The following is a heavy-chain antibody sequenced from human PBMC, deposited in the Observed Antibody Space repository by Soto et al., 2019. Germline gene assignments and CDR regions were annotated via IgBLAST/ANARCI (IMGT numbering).Heavy chain of an antibody. D-gene: IGHD3-10*01. Sequence: SSETLSLTCTVSGGSISSYYWSWIRQPPGKGLEWIGYIYYSGSTNYNPSLKSRVTISVDTSKNQFSLKLSSVTAADTAVYYCARGARLLWLGENDAFDIWGQGTMVTVSS. CDR1: GGSISSYY. CDR3: ARGARLLWLGENDAFDI. CDR2: IYYSGST. J-gene: IGHJ3*02. V-gene: IGHV4-59*01.